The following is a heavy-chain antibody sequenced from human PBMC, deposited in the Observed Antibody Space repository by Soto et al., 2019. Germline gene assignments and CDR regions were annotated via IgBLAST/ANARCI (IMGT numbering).Heavy chain of an antibody. V-gene: IGHV3-30*18. CDR1: GFTFSSYG. Sequence: QVQLVESGGGVVQPGRSLRLSCAASGFTFSSYGMHWVRQAPGKGLEWVAVISYDGSNKYYADSVKGRFTISRDNXKTXLYLQMNSLRAEDTAVYYCAKSIVGATRGLPPFDYWGQGTLVTVSS. J-gene: IGHJ4*02. D-gene: IGHD1-26*01. CDR3: AKSIVGATRGLPPFDY. CDR2: ISYDGSNK.